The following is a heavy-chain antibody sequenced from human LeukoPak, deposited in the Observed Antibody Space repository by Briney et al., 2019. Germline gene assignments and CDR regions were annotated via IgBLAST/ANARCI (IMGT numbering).Heavy chain of an antibody. CDR3: ARLHTIDV. CDR1: GYSFTRYW. Sequence: GEALKISCKGSGYSFTRYWIGWVRQMPGKGPEWMGIIYPGDSDTRYSPSFQGQVTISVDRSISTAYLQCSSLKASDTAIYYCARLHTIDVWGQGTTVTVSS. J-gene: IGHJ6*02. CDR2: IYPGDSDT. V-gene: IGHV5-51*01.